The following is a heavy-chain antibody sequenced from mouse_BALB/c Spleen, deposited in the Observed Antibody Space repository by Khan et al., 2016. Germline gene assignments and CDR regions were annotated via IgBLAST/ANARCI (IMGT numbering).Heavy chain of an antibody. J-gene: IGHJ2*01. CDR1: GFTFSSYA. Sequence: EVELVESGGGLVKPGGSLKLSCAASGFTFSSYAMSWVRQTPEKRLEWVASISSGGNTFYPDSLKGRFTISRDNARNILYLQMSSLRSEDTAMYYCRRGVTTVVDYFDCWGRGTTVTGSS. CDR3: RRGVTTVVDYFDC. V-gene: IGHV5-6-5*01. D-gene: IGHD1-1*01. CDR2: ISSGGNT.